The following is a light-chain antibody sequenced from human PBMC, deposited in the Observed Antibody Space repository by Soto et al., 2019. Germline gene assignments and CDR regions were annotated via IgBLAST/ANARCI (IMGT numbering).Light chain of an antibody. J-gene: IGLJ1*01. CDR2: DVS. CDR1: SSDVGAYNY. CDR3: TSFTSRHTYV. Sequence: QSALTQPASVSGSPGQSINISCTGTSSDVGAYNYVSWYQQHPDKAPRLMIYDVSNRPSGVSDRFSGSKSGDTASLTISGLQAEDEADYYCTSFTSRHTYVFGTGTKVTVL. V-gene: IGLV2-14*03.